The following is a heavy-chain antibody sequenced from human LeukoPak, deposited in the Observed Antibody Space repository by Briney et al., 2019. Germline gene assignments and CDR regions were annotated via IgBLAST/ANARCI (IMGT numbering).Heavy chain of an antibody. J-gene: IGHJ4*02. CDR1: GFTFSDYG. Sequence: PGGSLRLSCAASGFTFSDYGIHWVRQAPGQGLEWVALIWCDGSKKYYADSVKGRFTISRDNTENTLYLQLNSLRADDTAVYYCARAHSSSSTFDLWGQGTLVTVSS. D-gene: IGHD6-6*01. V-gene: IGHV3-33*01. CDR3: ARAHSSSSTFDL. CDR2: IWCDGSKK.